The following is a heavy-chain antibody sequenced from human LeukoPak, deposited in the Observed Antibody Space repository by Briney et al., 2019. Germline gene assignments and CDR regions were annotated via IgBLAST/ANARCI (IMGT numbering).Heavy chain of an antibody. D-gene: IGHD2-2*01. V-gene: IGHV4-59*01. Sequence: SETLSLTCTVSGGSISSYYWSWIPQPPGKGLEWIGYIYYSGSTNYNPSLKSRVTISVDTSKNQFSLKLSSVTAADTAVYYFARVWCSSTSCPDYWGQGTLVTVSS. CDR3: ARVWCSSTSCPDY. CDR2: IYYSGST. J-gene: IGHJ4*02. CDR1: GGSISSYY.